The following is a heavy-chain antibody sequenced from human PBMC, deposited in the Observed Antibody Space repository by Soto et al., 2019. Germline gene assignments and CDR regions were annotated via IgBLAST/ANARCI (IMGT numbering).Heavy chain of an antibody. D-gene: IGHD1-20*01. V-gene: IGHV3-30-3*01. CDR2: ISYDGSNK. CDR3: ALGDLWAVYSGGKGYFDY. J-gene: IGHJ4*02. CDR1: GFTFSSYA. Sequence: GGSLRLSCAASGFTFSSYAMHWVRQAPGKGLEWVAVISYDGSNKYYADSVKGRFTISRDNSKNTLYLQMNSLRAEDTAVYYCALGDLWAVYSGGKGYFDYWGQGTLVTVSS.